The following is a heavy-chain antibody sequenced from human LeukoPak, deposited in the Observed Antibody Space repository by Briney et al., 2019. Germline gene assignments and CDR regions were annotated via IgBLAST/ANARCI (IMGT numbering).Heavy chain of an antibody. V-gene: IGHV3-21*01. CDR3: ARDKMDHYCDSSGYYDY. D-gene: IGHD3-22*01. CDR1: GFTFSSYS. Sequence: PGGSLRLSCAASGFTFSSYSMNWVRQAPGKGLEWVSSISSSSSYIYYADSVKGRFTISRDNAKNSLYLQMNSLRAEDTAVYYCARDKMDHYCDSSGYYDYWGQGTLVTVSS. J-gene: IGHJ4*02. CDR2: ISSSSSYI.